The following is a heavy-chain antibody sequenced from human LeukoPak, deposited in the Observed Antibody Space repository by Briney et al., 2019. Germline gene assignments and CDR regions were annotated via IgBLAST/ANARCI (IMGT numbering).Heavy chain of an antibody. D-gene: IGHD2/OR15-2a*01. J-gene: IGHJ3*02. Sequence: PSETLSLTCTVSGGSISSDHWNWIRQPPGKGLEWIGCIYYSGRTYYNPSLKSRVSISVDMYKSQFSLRLTSVPAADTAVYYCARKNDFDIWGQGTLVTVSS. CDR3: ARKNDFDI. CDR2: IYYSGRT. CDR1: GGSISSDH. V-gene: IGHV4-59*01.